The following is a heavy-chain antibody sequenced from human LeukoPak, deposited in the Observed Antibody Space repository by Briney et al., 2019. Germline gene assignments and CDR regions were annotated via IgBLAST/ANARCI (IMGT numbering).Heavy chain of an antibody. CDR1: GYTFTSYY. CDR2: INPSGGST. Sequence: ASVKVSCKASGYTFTSYYMHWVRQAPGQGLEWMGIINPSGGSTSYAQKLQGRVTMTRDTSTSTVYMELSSLRSEDTAVYYCARDRAEYSSSSHHPHYWGQGTLVTVSS. D-gene: IGHD6-6*01. CDR3: ARDRAEYSSSSHHPHY. J-gene: IGHJ4*02. V-gene: IGHV1-46*01.